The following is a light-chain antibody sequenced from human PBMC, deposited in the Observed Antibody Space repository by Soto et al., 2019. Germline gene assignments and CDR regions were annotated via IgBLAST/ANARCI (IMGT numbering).Light chain of an antibody. Sequence: DIVLTQSPAHLAVSLGERAIINCTSSQSVYYTTNRKNNLAWYQLKPGRPPKLIIYWASTRVSGVPDRVSGSGAETDFSLTISDLQAGDVAVYYCQQHYTSPLTFGGGTRLEI. CDR1: QSVYYTTNRKNN. J-gene: IGKJ4*01. CDR3: QQHYTSPLT. V-gene: IGKV4-1*01. CDR2: WAS.